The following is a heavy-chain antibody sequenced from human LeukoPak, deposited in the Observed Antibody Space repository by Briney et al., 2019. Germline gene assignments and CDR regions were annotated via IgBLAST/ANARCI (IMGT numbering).Heavy chain of an antibody. V-gene: IGHV4-38-2*02. D-gene: IGHD2-2*01. CDR1: GYSISSCYY. CDR3: ARDIVVVPAAPEAFDI. CDR2: IYHSGST. J-gene: IGHJ3*02. Sequence: PSETLSLTCAVSGYSISSCYYWGWIRQPPGKGLEWIGSIYHSGSTYYNPSLKSRVTISVETSKNQFSLKLSSVTAADTAVYYCARDIVVVPAAPEAFDIRGQGTMVTVSS.